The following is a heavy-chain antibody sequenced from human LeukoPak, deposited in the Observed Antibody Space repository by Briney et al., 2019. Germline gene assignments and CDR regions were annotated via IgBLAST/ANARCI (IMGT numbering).Heavy chain of an antibody. V-gene: IGHV3-33*01. CDR1: GFSFSDFG. Sequence: GRSLRLSCVASGFSFSDFGRHWVRQAPGKGLEWVAVMWYDGRRTYYADSVKGRFTISRDTSKNTLYLQMSSLRAEDTAVYYCARDIDTTSHYGWFDPWGQGTLATVSS. J-gene: IGHJ5*02. D-gene: IGHD2/OR15-2a*01. CDR3: ARDIDTTSHYGWFDP. CDR2: MWYDGRRT.